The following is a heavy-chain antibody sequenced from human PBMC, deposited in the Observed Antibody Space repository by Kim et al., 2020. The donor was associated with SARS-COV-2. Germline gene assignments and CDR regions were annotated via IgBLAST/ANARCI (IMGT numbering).Heavy chain of an antibody. D-gene: IGHD6-13*01. V-gene: IGHV4-34*01. CDR3: ARGRSSSSWYGPDWYFDL. Sequence: LKSRVTISVDTAKNQFSLQLSSVTAADTAVYYCARGRSSSSWYGPDWYFDLWGRGTLVTVSS. J-gene: IGHJ2*01.